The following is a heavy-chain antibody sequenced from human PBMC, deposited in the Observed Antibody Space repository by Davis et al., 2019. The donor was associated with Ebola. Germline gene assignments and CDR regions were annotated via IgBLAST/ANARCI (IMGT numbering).Heavy chain of an antibody. CDR2: IRYDGSNK. CDR3: ARGAAYYDFWSGYSGFDWFDP. Sequence: GESLKISCAASGFTFSNYGIHWVRQAPGKGLEWVAFIRYDGSNKYYGDSVKGRFTISRDNSKNTLYLQMNSLRADDTAVYYCARGAAYYDFWSGYSGFDWFDPWGQGTLVTVSS. V-gene: IGHV3-30*02. CDR1: GFTFSNYG. J-gene: IGHJ5*02. D-gene: IGHD3-3*01.